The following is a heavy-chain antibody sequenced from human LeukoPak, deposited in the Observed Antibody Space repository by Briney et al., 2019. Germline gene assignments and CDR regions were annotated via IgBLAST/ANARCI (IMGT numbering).Heavy chain of an antibody. D-gene: IGHD5-12*01. CDR1: RFTVSSNY. Sequence: GSLRLSCAASRFTVSSNYMSWVRLAPGKGLEWVSGIYSGGSTYYADSVKGRFSISRDNSKNTLFLQMNSLRAEDTAVYYCARDHPPRGYSGYDYYYGMDVWGQGTTVTVSS. V-gene: IGHV3-66*01. J-gene: IGHJ6*02. CDR2: IYSGGST. CDR3: ARDHPPRGYSGYDYYYGMDV.